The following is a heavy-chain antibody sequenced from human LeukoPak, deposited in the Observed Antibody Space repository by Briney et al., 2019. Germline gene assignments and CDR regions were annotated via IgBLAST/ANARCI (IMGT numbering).Heavy chain of an antibody. D-gene: IGHD3-22*01. CDR1: GYTFTSYG. V-gene: IGHV1-18*01. J-gene: IGHJ3*02. CDR2: ISAYNGNT. Sequence: ASVKVSCKASGYTFTSYGISWVRQAPGQGLEWMGWISAYNGNTNHAQKLQGRVTMTTDTSTSTAYMELRSLRSDDTAVYYCARVGRYYYDSSGAFDIWGQGTMVTVSS. CDR3: ARVGRYYYDSSGAFDI.